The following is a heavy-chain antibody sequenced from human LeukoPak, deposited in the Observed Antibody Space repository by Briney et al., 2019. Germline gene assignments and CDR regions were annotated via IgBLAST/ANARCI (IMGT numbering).Heavy chain of an antibody. V-gene: IGHV4-59*08. CDR3: ATDSSGWSRNLFDI. Sequence: SETLSLTCTVSGGSISGYYWSWIRQPPGKGLEWIGYIYYSGSTNYNPSLKSRVTISIDTSKKQFSLKLSSVTAADTAVYYCATDSSGWSRNLFDIRGQGTMVTVSS. D-gene: IGHD6-19*01. CDR2: IYYSGST. CDR1: GGSISGYY. J-gene: IGHJ3*02.